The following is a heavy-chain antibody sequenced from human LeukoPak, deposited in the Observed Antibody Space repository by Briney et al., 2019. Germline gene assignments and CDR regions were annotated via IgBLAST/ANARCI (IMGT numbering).Heavy chain of an antibody. CDR2: INTNTGNP. CDR3: ARQDPPSRREPHWYFDL. CDR1: GYTFTSYA. Sequence: ASVKVSCKASGYTFTSYAMNWVRQAPGQGLEWMGWINTNTGNPTYAQGFTGRFVFSLDTSVSTAYLQISSLKAEDTAVYYCARQDPPSRREPHWYFDLWGRGTLVTVSS. D-gene: IGHD1-26*01. J-gene: IGHJ2*01. V-gene: IGHV7-4-1*02.